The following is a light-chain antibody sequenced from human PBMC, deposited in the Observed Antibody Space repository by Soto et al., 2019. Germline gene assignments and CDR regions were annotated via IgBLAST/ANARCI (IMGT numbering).Light chain of an antibody. CDR2: AAS. Sequence: DLQMTQSPSSLSASVGDRVTITCRASQGISNYLAWYQQKPGKVPKLLIHAASTLRSGVPPRFSGSGSGTDFTLTISTLQPEDVATYYCQKYNSVPLTFGGGTKVEIK. V-gene: IGKV1-27*01. J-gene: IGKJ4*01. CDR3: QKYNSVPLT. CDR1: QGISNY.